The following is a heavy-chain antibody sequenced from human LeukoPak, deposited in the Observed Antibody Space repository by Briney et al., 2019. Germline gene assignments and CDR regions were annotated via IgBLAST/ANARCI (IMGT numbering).Heavy chain of an antibody. D-gene: IGHD3-3*01. J-gene: IGHJ2*01. CDR3: ARGCRILYWYFDL. CDR1: GYTFTSYD. Sequence: ASVKVSCKASGYTFTSYDINWVRQAPGQGLEWTGWMNPNSGNTGYAQKFQGRVTMTRNTSISTAYMELSSLRSEDTAVYYCARGCRILYWYFDLWGRGTLVTVSS. V-gene: IGHV1-8*01. CDR2: MNPNSGNT.